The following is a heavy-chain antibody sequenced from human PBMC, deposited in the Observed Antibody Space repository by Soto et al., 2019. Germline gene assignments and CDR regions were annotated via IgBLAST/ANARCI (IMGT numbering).Heavy chain of an antibody. V-gene: IGHV1-3*01. Sequence: QVQLVQSGAEVKEPGASVKVSCRASGYTFTNYAIHWVRQAPGQRLEWMGWLNPGNGNTKYPQKFQGRVTITRDTSASTAYMFLSSLRSEDTAAYYCARDQGIPYCGGDCYSDWYFDLWGRGTLVTVSS. D-gene: IGHD2-21*01. CDR1: GYTFTNYA. CDR3: ARDQGIPYCGGDCYSDWYFDL. CDR2: LNPGNGNT. J-gene: IGHJ2*01.